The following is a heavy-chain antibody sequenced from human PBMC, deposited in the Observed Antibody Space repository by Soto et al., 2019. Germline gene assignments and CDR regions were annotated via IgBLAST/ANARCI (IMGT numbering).Heavy chain of an antibody. J-gene: IGHJ4*02. Sequence: QVQLVQSGAEVKKPGASVKVSCKASGYNFTSYYMHWVRQAPGQGLEWMGIIDPSGGSTSYAQKGQGRVSMTRDTSTSTVYMDLSSLRSEDTAVYYCARDLTGGPTYYDFWSGYSPVDYWGLGTLVTVSS. D-gene: IGHD3-3*01. CDR3: ARDLTGGPTYYDFWSGYSPVDY. CDR2: IDPSGGST. V-gene: IGHV1-46*03. CDR1: GYNFTSYY.